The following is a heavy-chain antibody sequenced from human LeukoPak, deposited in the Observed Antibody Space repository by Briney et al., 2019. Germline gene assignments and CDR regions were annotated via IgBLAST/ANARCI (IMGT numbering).Heavy chain of an antibody. CDR3: ARDNVYGSGTEY. J-gene: IGHJ4*02. CDR1: GFSFSDYG. D-gene: IGHD3-10*01. Sequence: GGSLRLSCVASGFSFSDYGIHWVRQAPGKGLEWVAVIGNDGRAKYYADSVKGRFTISRDTANNTLYLQMNSLRAEDTAVYYCARDNVYGSGTEYWGQGTLVTVSS. CDR2: IGNDGRAK. V-gene: IGHV3-30*03.